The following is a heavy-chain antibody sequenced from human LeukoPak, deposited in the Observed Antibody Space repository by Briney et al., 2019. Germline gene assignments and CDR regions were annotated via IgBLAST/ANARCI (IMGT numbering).Heavy chain of an antibody. CDR3: ARTIRYSGYDDYYYYYMDV. CDR1: GGSISSYY. J-gene: IGHJ6*03. V-gene: IGHV4-59*01. D-gene: IGHD5-12*01. Sequence: SETLSLTCTVSGGSISSYYWSWIRQPPGKGLEWIGYIYYSGSTNYNPSLKSRVTISVDTSKNQFSLKLSSVTAADTAVYYCARTIRYSGYDDYYYYYMDVWGKGATVTVSS. CDR2: IYYSGST.